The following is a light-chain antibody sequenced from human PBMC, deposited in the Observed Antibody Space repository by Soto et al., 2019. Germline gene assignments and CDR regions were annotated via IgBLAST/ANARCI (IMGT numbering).Light chain of an antibody. V-gene: IGKV3-20*01. CDR3: QQSGSPSGWT. Sequence: EFVLTQSPGTLSLSPGERATLSCRASQTVRNNYLAWYQQKPGQAPRLMIYDASSRANGIPDRFSGGGSGTDLTLTISRLEPEDFAVYYCQQSGSPSGWTFGRGTKVDIK. CDR1: QTVRNNY. J-gene: IGKJ1*01. CDR2: DAS.